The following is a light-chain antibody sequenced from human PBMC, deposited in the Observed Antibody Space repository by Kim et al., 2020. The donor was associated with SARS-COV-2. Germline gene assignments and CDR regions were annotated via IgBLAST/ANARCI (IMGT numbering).Light chain of an antibody. CDR1: SSDVGAYDL. CDR3: SSYAGSGNGV. Sequence: QSALTQPASASGSPGQSITISCTGTSSDVGAYDLVTWYQQQPGGVPRLLIYNVSRRPTAVSSRFSGSKAGNTASLTVSGLQPEDEADYYCSSYAGSGNGVFGTGTQVTVL. J-gene: IGLJ1*01. V-gene: IGLV2-8*01. CDR2: NVS.